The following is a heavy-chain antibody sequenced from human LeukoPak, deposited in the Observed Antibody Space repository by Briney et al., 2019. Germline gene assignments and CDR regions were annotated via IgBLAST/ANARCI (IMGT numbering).Heavy chain of an antibody. Sequence: SETLSLTCAVYGGSFSGYYWSWIRQPPGKGLEWIGEINHSGSTNYNPSLKSRVTISVDTSKNQFSLKLSSVTAADTAVYYCASRDGYNSLNYWGRGTLVTVSS. CDR2: INHSGST. J-gene: IGHJ4*02. CDR1: GGSFSGYY. D-gene: IGHD5-12*01. CDR3: ASRDGYNSLNY. V-gene: IGHV4-34*01.